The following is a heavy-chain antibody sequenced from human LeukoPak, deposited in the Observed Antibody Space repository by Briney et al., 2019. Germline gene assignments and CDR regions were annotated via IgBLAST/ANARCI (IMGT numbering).Heavy chain of an antibody. V-gene: IGHV4-4*07. CDR3: ARGRYSSSWEYYFDY. Sequence: TPSETLSLTCTVSGGSISSYYWSWIRQPAGKGLEWIGRIYTSGSTNYNPSLKSRVTMSVDTSKNQFSLKLSSVTAADTAVYYCARGRYSSSWEYYFDYWGQGTLVTVSS. J-gene: IGHJ4*02. CDR2: IYTSGST. CDR1: GGSISSYY. D-gene: IGHD6-13*01.